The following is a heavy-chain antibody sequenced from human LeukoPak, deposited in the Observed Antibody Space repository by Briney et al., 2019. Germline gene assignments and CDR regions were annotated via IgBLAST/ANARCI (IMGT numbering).Heavy chain of an antibody. CDR1: GYTFTNYA. CDR2: INTGNGNT. CDR3: ARARYETRIWPKSRYDYYHYMDV. J-gene: IGHJ6*03. Sequence: ASVKVSCKASGYTFTNYAMHWVRQAPGQRLEWMGWINTGNGNTKYSQEFQGRVTITRDTSASTAYMELSSLRSEDMAVYYCARARYETRIWPKSRYDYYHYMDVWGKGTTVTVSS. D-gene: IGHD3-3*01. V-gene: IGHV1-3*03.